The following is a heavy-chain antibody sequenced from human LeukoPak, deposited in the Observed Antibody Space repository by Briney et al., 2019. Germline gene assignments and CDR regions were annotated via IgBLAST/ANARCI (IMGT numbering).Heavy chain of an antibody. CDR3: ARGLHYYYYYMDV. CDR1: GYTFTGYY. J-gene: IGHJ6*03. V-gene: IGHV1-2*02. Sequence: GASVKVSCKASGYTFTGYYMHWVRQAPGQGLEWVGWINPNSGGTNYAQKFQGRVTMTRDTSISTAYMELSRLRSDDTAVYYCARGLHYYYYYMDVWGKGTTVTVSS. CDR2: INPNSGGT.